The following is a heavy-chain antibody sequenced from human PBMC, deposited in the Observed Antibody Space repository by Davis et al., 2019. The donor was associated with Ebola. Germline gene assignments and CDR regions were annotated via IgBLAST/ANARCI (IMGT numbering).Heavy chain of an antibody. J-gene: IGHJ5*02. CDR3: ARHGPTYYYDSSGYYRRDNWFDP. CDR1: GGSITSSSYY. CDR2: IYYSGST. D-gene: IGHD3-22*01. Sequence: SETLSLTCTVSGGSITSSSYYWGWIRQPPGKGLEWIGSIYYSGSTYYNPSLKSRVTISVDTSKNQFSLKLSSVTAADTAVYYCARHGPTYYYDSSGYYRRDNWFDPWGQGTLVTVSS. V-gene: IGHV4-39*01.